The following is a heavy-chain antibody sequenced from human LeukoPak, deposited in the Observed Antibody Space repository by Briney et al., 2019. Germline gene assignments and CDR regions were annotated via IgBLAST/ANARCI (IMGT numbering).Heavy chain of an antibody. Sequence: PGRSLRLSCAASGFTFDDYAMHWVRQAPGKGLEWVSGISWNSGSIGYADSVKGRFTISRDNAKNSLYLQMNSLRAGDTALYYCANYCSGGSCYHSGAFDIWGQGTMVTVSS. J-gene: IGHJ3*02. CDR1: GFTFDDYA. D-gene: IGHD2-15*01. CDR2: ISWNSGSI. CDR3: ANYCSGGSCYHSGAFDI. V-gene: IGHV3-9*01.